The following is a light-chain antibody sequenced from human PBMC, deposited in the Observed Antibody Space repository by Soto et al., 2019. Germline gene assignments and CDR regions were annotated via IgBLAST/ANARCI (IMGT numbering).Light chain of an antibody. CDR3: QQYNDWPPFT. Sequence: EVVMTQSPATLSVSPGERAILSCRASQSVNDKVAWFQQKPGQAPRLLIIGASTTATGVPARYSGSGSGTEFTLTISSLQSEDFAVYYCQQYNDWPPFTFGPGTKVDI. J-gene: IGKJ3*01. CDR1: QSVNDK. V-gene: IGKV3-15*01. CDR2: GAS.